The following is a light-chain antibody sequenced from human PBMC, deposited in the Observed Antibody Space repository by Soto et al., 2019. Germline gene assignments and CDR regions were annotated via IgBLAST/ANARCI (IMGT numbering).Light chain of an antibody. CDR1: QSISSF. CDR3: QQSYNTLT. CDR2: AAS. J-gene: IGKJ3*01. V-gene: IGKV1-39*01. Sequence: DIQMTQSPSSLSASVGDRITITCRASQSISSFLNWYQQKPRKAPKLLIYAASNLESGVPSRFSGSGSGTDFTLTISSLHPEDCATYYCQQSYNTLTFGPGTKVDIK.